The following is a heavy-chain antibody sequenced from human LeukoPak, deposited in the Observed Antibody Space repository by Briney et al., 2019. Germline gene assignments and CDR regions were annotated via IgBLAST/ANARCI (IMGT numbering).Heavy chain of an antibody. Sequence: SETLSLTCTVSGSTSGYYWSWIRQPPGKGLEWIGYIYTSGSTNYNPSLESRVTISVDTSKNQFSLDLSSVTAADTAVYYCARQECTSTSCLTKNAFDIWGQGTMVTVSS. J-gene: IGHJ3*02. CDR1: GSTSGYY. V-gene: IGHV4-4*09. CDR3: ARQECTSTSCLTKNAFDI. CDR2: IYTSGST. D-gene: IGHD2-2*01.